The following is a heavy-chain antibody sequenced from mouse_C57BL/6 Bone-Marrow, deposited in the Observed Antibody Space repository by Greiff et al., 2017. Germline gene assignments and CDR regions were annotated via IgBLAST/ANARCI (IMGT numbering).Heavy chain of an antibody. V-gene: IGHV1-26*01. CDR1: GYTFTDYY. CDR3: APYYYGSSYLYFDY. Sequence: EVQLQQSGPELVKPGASVKISCKASGYTFTDYYMNWVKQSHGKSLEWIGDINPNNGGTSYNQKFKGKATLTVDKSSSTAYMGLRSLTSEDSAVYYCAPYYYGSSYLYFDYWGQGTTLTVSS. D-gene: IGHD1-1*01. J-gene: IGHJ2*01. CDR2: INPNNGGT.